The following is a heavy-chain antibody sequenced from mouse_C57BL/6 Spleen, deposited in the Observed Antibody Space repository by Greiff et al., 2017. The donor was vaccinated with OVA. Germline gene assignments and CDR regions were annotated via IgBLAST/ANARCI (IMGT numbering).Heavy chain of an antibody. CDR1: GSTFTDYY. J-gene: IGHJ2*01. Sequence: VKLMESGAELVRPGASVKLSCKASGSTFTDYYINWVKQRPGQGLEWIARIYPGSGNTYYNEKFKGKATLTAEKSSSTAYMQRSSLTSEDSAGYFCARDGITTVVATDYFDYWGQGTTLTVSA. CDR3: ARDGITTVVATDYFDY. CDR2: IYPGSGNT. D-gene: IGHD1-1*01. V-gene: IGHV1-76*01.